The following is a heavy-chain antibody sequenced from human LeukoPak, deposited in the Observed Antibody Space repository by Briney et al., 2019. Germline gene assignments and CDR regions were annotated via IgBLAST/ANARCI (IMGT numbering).Heavy chain of an antibody. CDR1: GYSFTSQW. CDR3: ARLIKEGVLNWLDP. CDR2: IYPGESDT. J-gene: IGHJ5*02. D-gene: IGHD2-8*02. V-gene: IGHV5-51*01. Sequence: VESLKISCKGSGYSFTSQWIGWVRQMPGKGLEWMGIIYPGESDTRYNPSFQGQVTISADKSISTTYLQWSSLKASDTAMYYCARLIKEGVLNWLDPWGQGTLVTVSS.